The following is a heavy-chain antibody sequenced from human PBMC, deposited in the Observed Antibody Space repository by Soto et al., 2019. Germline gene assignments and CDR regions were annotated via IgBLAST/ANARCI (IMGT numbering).Heavy chain of an antibody. D-gene: IGHD2-15*01. Sequence: QVQLVQSGAEVKKPGSSVKVSCKASGGTFSSYAVSWVRQAPGQGLEWMGGIIPIFGTANYAQKFQGRVTITADESTSTAYMELSSLRSEDTAVYYCARDANCSGGSCYSVRFDPWGQGTLVTVSS. CDR3: ARDANCSGGSCYSVRFDP. J-gene: IGHJ5*02. CDR1: GGTFSSYA. V-gene: IGHV1-69*12. CDR2: IIPIFGTA.